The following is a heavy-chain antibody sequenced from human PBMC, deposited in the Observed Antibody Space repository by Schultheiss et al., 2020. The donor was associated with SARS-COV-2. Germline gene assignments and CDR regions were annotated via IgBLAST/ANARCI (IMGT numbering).Heavy chain of an antibody. CDR2: IDHSGSS. CDR3: ARDRAPIVVVPAATLDY. Sequence: SETLSLTCAVSGGSLSGDYWSWIRQSPGKGLEWIGEIDHSGSSNYSPSLKSRATISVDTSRNQFSLKLSSVTAADTAVYYRARDRAPIVVVPAATLDYWGQGTLVTVAS. D-gene: IGHD2-2*01. CDR1: GGSLSGDY. J-gene: IGHJ4*02. V-gene: IGHV4-34*01.